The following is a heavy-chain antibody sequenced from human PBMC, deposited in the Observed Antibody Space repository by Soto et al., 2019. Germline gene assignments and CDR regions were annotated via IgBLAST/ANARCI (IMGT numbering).Heavy chain of an antibody. Sequence: ASVKVSCKAPGDTFTSYYMHWVRQAPGHGLEWMGVINPNGGSTRFAQKFQGRVTMTSDTSTSTAYMELRSLRSDDTAVYFCAREASKRPRMIWIDYWGQGTLVTVSS. V-gene: IGHV1-46*01. D-gene: IGHD3-22*01. CDR2: INPNGGST. CDR3: AREASKRPRMIWIDY. J-gene: IGHJ4*02. CDR1: GDTFTSYY.